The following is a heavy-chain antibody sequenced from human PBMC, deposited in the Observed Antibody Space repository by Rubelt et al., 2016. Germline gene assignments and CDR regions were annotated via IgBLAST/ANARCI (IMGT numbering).Heavy chain of an antibody. J-gene: IGHJ2*01. CDR2: INAGNGNP. V-gene: IGHV1-3*01. D-gene: IGHD5-18*01. CDR1: GYTFTSYA. CDR3: ARAKDTAMVTDADWYFDL. Sequence: QVQLVQSGAEVKKPGASVKVSCKASGYTFTSYAMHWVRQAPGQRLEWMGWINAGNGNPKYSQKFQGKVTITRDTSASTAYMELSSLRSEDTAGYYCARAKDTAMVTDADWYFDLWGRGTLVTVSS.